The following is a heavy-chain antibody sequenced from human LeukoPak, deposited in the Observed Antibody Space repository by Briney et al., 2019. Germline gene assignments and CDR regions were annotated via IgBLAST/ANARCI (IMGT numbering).Heavy chain of an antibody. D-gene: IGHD3-22*01. CDR2: INWNGGST. J-gene: IGHJ5*02. V-gene: IGHV3-20*04. CDR3: ARDINYYDSSGHPNWFDP. CDR1: GFTFDDYG. Sequence: GGSLRLSCAASGFTFDDYGMSWVRQAPGKGLEWVSGINWNGGSTGYADSVKGRFTISRDNAKNYLYLQMNSLRAEDTALYYCARDINYYDSSGHPNWFDPWGQGTLVTVSS.